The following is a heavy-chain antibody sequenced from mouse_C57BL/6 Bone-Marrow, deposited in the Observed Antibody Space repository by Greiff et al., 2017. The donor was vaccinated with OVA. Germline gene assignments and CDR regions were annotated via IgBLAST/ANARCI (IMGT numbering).Heavy chain of an antibody. D-gene: IGHD1-1*01. V-gene: IGHV3-6*01. CDR1: GYSITSGYY. J-gene: IGHJ2*01. CDR2: ISYDGSN. CDR3: ARRSIYYYGSSYYYFDY. Sequence: EVQLQQSGPGLVKPSQSLSLTCSVPGYSITSGYYWNWIRQFPGNKLEWMGYISYDGSNNYNPSLKNRISITRDTSKNQFFLKLNSVTPEDTATYYCARRSIYYYGSSYYYFDYWGQGTTLTVSS.